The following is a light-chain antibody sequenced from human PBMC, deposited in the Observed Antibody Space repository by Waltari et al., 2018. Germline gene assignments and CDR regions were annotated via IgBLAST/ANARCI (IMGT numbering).Light chain of an antibody. J-gene: IGKJ2*01. V-gene: IGKV1-5*03. CDR1: QNILTW. CDR3: QQYNLLPHT. CDR2: KAS. Sequence: DNQMTQSPSTLSASVGDTVTITCLASQNILTWLAWHRQKPGKSPALLIDKASTLETEVPARFSGSVYGTEFTHNITSLQPDDAAIYFCQQYNLLPHTLGQGTKLEIK.